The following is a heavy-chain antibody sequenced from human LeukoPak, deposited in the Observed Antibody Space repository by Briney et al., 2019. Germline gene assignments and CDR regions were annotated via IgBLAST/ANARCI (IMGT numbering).Heavy chain of an antibody. CDR3: ARNYYYDSSGYYPYYFDY. CDR2: IYHSGST. D-gene: IGHD3-22*01. V-gene: IGHV4-38-2*02. CDR1: GYSISSAYY. Sequence: PSETLSLTCTVSGYSISSAYYWGWIRQPPGKGLEWIGSIYHSGSTYYNPSLKSRVTISVDTSKNQFSLKLSSVTAADTAVYYCARNYYYDSSGYYPYYFDYWGQGTLVTVSS. J-gene: IGHJ4*02.